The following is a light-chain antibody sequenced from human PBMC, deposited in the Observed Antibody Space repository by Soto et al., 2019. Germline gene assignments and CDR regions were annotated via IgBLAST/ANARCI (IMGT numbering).Light chain of an antibody. V-gene: IGKV3-11*01. Sequence: EIVLTQSPATLSLSPGARATLSCRASQSINSYLAWYQQKTGQAPRLLIYDASNRATGIPARLSGSGSGTDLTLTISSLKPEDFAVYYGQQRSNWPPITFGQGTQLE. J-gene: IGKJ5*01. CDR2: DAS. CDR1: QSINSY. CDR3: QQRSNWPPIT.